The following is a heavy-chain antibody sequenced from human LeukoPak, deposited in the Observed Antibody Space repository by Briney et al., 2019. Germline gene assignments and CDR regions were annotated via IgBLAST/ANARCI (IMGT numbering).Heavy chain of an antibody. J-gene: IGHJ3*02. D-gene: IGHD5-24*01. Sequence: SETLSLTCAVSGGSFSGYYWTWIRQPPGKGLEWIGEINHSGSANYNPSLKSRVTISVDTSKNQFSLKLSSVTAADTAVYYCARSRSEMATTDAFDIWGQGTMVTVSS. CDR1: GGSFSGYY. CDR2: INHSGSA. CDR3: ARSRSEMATTDAFDI. V-gene: IGHV4-34*01.